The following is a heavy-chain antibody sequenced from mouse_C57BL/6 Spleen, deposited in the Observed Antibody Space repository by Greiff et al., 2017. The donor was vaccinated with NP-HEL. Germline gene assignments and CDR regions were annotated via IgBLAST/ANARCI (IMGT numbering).Heavy chain of an antibody. CDR1: GYTFTSYW. J-gene: IGHJ2*01. CDR3: TTTTVVDYGD. V-gene: IGHV1-5*01. CDR2: IYPGNSDT. D-gene: IGHD1-1*01. Sequence: EVQLQQSGTVLARPGASVKMSCKTSGYTFTSYWMHWVKQRPGQGLDWIGAIYPGNSDTSYNQKFKGKAKLTAVTSTSTADMELSSLTNDDSAVYYCTTTTVVDYGDWGQRTTLSVSS.